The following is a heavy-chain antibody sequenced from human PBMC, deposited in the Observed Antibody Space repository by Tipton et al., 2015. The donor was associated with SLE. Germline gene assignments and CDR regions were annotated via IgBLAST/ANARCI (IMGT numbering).Heavy chain of an antibody. J-gene: IGHJ4*02. D-gene: IGHD6-19*01. Sequence: TLSLTCTVSGGSISSHYWSWIRQPPGKGLEWIGYIYYSGSTNYNPALKSRVTISVDTSKNQFSLKLSSVTAADTAVYYCARERGASIAVAQEFDYWGQGTLVTVSP. CDR1: GGSISSHY. CDR3: ARERGASIAVAQEFDY. CDR2: IYYSGST. V-gene: IGHV4-59*11.